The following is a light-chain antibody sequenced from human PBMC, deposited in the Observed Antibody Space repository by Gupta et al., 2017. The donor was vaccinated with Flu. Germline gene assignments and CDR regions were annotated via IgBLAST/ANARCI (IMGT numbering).Light chain of an antibody. V-gene: IGLV4-69*01. J-gene: IGLJ3*02. CDR1: SGHSSNA. CDR2: LNSDGSH. CDR3: QTWGTAIRV. Sequence: SGHSSNAIAWHQQQPEKGPRYLIKLNSDGSHYKGDGISDRFSGSSSGAERYLTISSLQSEDEADYYCQTWGTAIRVFGGGTKLTVL.